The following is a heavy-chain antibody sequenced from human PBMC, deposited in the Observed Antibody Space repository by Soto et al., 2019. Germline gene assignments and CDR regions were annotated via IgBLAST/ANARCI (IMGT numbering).Heavy chain of an antibody. CDR1: GGSISSYY. D-gene: IGHD3-3*01. CDR3: AREGLRFLERGYYMDV. V-gene: IGHV4-59*01. CDR2: IYYSGST. J-gene: IGHJ6*03. Sequence: SETLSLTCTVSGGSISSYYWSWIRQPPGKGLEWIGYIYYSGSTNYNPSLKSRVTISVDTSKNQFSLKLSSVTAADTAVYYCAREGLRFLERGYYMDVWGKGTTVTVSS.